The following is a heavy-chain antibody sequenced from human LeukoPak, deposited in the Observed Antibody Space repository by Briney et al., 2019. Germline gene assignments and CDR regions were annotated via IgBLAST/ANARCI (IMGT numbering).Heavy chain of an antibody. V-gene: IGHV3-64*01. J-gene: IGHJ4*02. CDR1: GFTSSSYA. CDR3: ARVGGSSSSRMVSWYFDY. Sequence: GGSLRLSCAASGFTSSSYAMHWVRQAPGEGLEYVSAISSNGGSTYYANSVKGRFTISRDNSKNTLYLQMGSLRAEDMAVYYCARVGGSSSSRMVSWYFDYWGQGTLVTVSS. D-gene: IGHD6-6*01. CDR2: ISSNGGST.